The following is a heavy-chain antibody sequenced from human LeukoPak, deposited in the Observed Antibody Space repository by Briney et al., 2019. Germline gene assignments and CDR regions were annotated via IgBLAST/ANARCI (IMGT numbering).Heavy chain of an antibody. Sequence: ASVTVSCKTSGYTFTSYAMNWVRQAPGQGLEWMGWINTNTGNPTYAQGFTGRFVFSLDTSVGTAYLQISSLKAEDTAVYYCARGAKFWSGYFPGYWGPGTLVTVSS. CDR1: GYTFTSYA. J-gene: IGHJ4*02. CDR2: INTNTGNP. CDR3: ARGAKFWSGYFPGY. D-gene: IGHD3-3*01. V-gene: IGHV7-4-1*02.